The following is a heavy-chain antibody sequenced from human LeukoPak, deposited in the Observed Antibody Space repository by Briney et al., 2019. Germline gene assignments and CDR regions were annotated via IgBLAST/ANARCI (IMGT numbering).Heavy chain of an antibody. D-gene: IGHD4-17*01. CDR3: ARVFDYGDYHYFDH. Sequence: PSETLSLTCTVSGGSISSSSYYWGWIRQPPGKGLEWIGTIYYSGTTYYNPSLKSRVTISVDTSKNQFSLKLNSVTAADTAMYYCARVFDYGDYHYFDHWGQGTLVTVSS. V-gene: IGHV4-39*01. J-gene: IGHJ4*02. CDR2: IYYSGTT. CDR1: GGSISSSSYY.